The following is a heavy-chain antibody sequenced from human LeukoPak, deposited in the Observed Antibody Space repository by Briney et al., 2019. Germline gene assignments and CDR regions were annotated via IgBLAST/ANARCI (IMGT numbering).Heavy chain of an antibody. CDR2: IIPIFGTA. D-gene: IGHD6-6*01. CDR3: AREVYSSSDGGDY. Sequence: SVKVSCTASGGTFSSYAISWVRQAPGQGLEWMGGIIPIFGTANYAQKFQGRVTITADESTSTAYMELSSLRSEDTAVYYCAREVYSSSDGGDYWGQGTLVTVSS. V-gene: IGHV1-69*13. J-gene: IGHJ4*02. CDR1: GGTFSSYA.